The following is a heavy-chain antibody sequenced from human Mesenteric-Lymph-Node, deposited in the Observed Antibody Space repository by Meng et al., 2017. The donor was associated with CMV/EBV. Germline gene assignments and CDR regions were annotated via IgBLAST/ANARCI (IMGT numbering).Heavy chain of an antibody. CDR1: GFTFSSYG. CDR3: AREKASSWGVDY. J-gene: IGHJ4*02. D-gene: IGHD7-27*01. Sequence: GGSLRLSCAASGFTFSSYGMHWVRQAPGKGLEWVAVIWYDGSNKYYADSVKGRFTISRDNSKNTLYLQMNSLRAEDTAVYYRAREKASSWGVDYWGQGTLVTVSS. V-gene: IGHV3-33*01. CDR2: IWYDGSNK.